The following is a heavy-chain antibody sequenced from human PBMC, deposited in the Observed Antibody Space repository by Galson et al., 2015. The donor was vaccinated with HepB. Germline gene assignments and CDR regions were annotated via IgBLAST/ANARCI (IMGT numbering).Heavy chain of an antibody. D-gene: IGHD4-23*01. CDR1: GFTFSDYY. V-gene: IGHV3-11*06. J-gene: IGHJ5*02. CDR3: AREVVTMYNWFDP. Sequence: SLRLSCAASGFTFSDYYMSWIRQAPGKGLEWVSYISSSSSYTNYADSAKGRFTISRDNAKNSLYLQMNSLRAEDTAVYYCAREVVTMYNWFDPWGQGTLVTVSS. CDR2: ISSSSSYT.